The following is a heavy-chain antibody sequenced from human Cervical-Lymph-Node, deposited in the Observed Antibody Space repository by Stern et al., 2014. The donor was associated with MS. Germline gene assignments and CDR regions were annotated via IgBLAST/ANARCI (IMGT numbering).Heavy chain of an antibody. Sequence: VQLVESGGGVVQPGRSLRLSCAASGFTFSSYGMHWVRQAPGKGLEWVAVIWYDGSNKYYADPVKGRFTISRGNSKNTPFLQNDGLRAEDTAIYYCARDQSFHFDYWGQGTLVTVSS. V-gene: IGHV3-33*01. CDR1: GFTFSSYG. CDR3: ARDQSFHFDY. D-gene: IGHD1-26*01. CDR2: IWYDGSNK. J-gene: IGHJ4*02.